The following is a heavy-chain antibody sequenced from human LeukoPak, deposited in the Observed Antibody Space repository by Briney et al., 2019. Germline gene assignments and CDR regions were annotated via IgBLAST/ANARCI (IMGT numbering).Heavy chain of an antibody. CDR3: ARLHRRSWGGFDY. D-gene: IGHD3-16*01. CDR2: ISYDGSNK. J-gene: IGHJ4*01. Sequence: GGSLRLSCAASGFTFSNYAIHWVRQAPGKGLEWVAVISYDGSNKYYADSVKGRFAISRDNSKNTLHLQMNSLKAEDTAVYYWARLHRRSWGGFDYWGHGSLVTVSS. CDR1: GFTFSNYA. V-gene: IGHV3-30*09.